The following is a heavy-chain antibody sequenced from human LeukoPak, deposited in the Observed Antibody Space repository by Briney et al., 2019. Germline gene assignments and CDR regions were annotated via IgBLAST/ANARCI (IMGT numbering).Heavy chain of an antibody. CDR3: ARLDASRRDGYNSNYFDY. J-gene: IGHJ4*02. CDR2: ISSSGSTI. D-gene: IGHD5-24*01. Sequence: PGGSLRLSCAASGFTFSSYNMNWVRQAPGKGLEWVSYISSSGSTIYYADSVKGRFTISRDNAKNSLDLQMNSLRVEDTAVYYCARLDASRRDGYNSNYFDYWGQGTLVTDSS. CDR1: GFTFSSYN. V-gene: IGHV3-48*04.